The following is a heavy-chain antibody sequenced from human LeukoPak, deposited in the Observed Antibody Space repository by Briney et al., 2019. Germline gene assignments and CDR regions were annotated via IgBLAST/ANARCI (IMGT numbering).Heavy chain of an antibody. Sequence: GGSLRLSCAASGFTFSSYSMNWVRQAPGKGLEWVSSISSSSSYIYYADSVKGRFTISRDNAKNSLYLQMNSLRAEDTAVYSCARETEMAYGMDVWGQGTTVTVSS. J-gene: IGHJ6*02. CDR2: ISSSSSYI. V-gene: IGHV3-21*01. CDR1: GFTFSSYS. D-gene: IGHD5-24*01. CDR3: ARETEMAYGMDV.